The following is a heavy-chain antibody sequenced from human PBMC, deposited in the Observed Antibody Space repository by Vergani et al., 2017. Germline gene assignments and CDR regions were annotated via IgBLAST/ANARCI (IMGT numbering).Heavy chain of an antibody. CDR3: ASGRWLHRSGS. V-gene: IGHV4-34*01. CDR1: GGSFSGYY. J-gene: IGHJ4*02. Sequence: QVQLQQWGAGLLKPSETLSLTCAVYGGSFSGYYWSWIRQPPGKGQEWIGEINHSGSTNYNPSLKSRVTISVDTSKNQFSLKLSSVTAADTAVYYCASGRWLHRSGSWGQGTLVTVSS. CDR2: INHSGST. D-gene: IGHD5-24*01.